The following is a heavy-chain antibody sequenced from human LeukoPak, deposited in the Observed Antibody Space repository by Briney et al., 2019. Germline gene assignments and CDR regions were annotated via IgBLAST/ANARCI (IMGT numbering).Heavy chain of an antibody. CDR2: VSNDGSTK. CDR1: GFTFSSYA. V-gene: IGHV3-30*04. CDR3: AKDEGNTALFTHYFDY. J-gene: IGHJ4*02. Sequence: GRSLRLSCAASGFTFSSYAMHWVRQAPGKGLEWVAIVSNDGSTKYYADSVKGRFTISRDNSKNTLYLQMDSLRAEDSAVYYCAKDEGNTALFTHYFDYWGQGTLVTVSS. D-gene: IGHD5-18*01.